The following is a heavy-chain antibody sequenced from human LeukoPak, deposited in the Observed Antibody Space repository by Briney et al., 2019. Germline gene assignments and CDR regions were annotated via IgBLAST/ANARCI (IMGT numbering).Heavy chain of an antibody. CDR1: GYTFTGYY. Sequence: ASVKVSCKASGYTFTGYYMHWVRQAPGQGLEWMGWIYPNSGGTNYAQKFQGRVTMTRDTSISTAYMELSRLRSDDTAVYYCARVMFGVATPKYYFDYWGQGTLVTVSS. J-gene: IGHJ4*02. D-gene: IGHD3-3*01. CDR2: IYPNSGGT. CDR3: ARVMFGVATPKYYFDY. V-gene: IGHV1-2*02.